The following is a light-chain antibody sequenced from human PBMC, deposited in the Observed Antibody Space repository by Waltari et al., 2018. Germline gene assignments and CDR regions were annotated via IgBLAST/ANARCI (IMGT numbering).Light chain of an antibody. CDR1: QSVSRA. Sequence: EIVLTQSTGTMSLSPGERATLSCRASQSVSRALAWYQQNPGQAPKLLNYGASNRATGIPDRFSGSGSGTDFSLIISRLEPEDFAVYYCQHYVSLPVTFGQGTKVEIK. J-gene: IGKJ1*01. CDR2: GAS. V-gene: IGKV3-20*01. CDR3: QHYVSLPVT.